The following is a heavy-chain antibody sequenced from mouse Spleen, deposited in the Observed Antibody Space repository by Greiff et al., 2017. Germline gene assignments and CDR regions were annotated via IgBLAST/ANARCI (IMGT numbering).Heavy chain of an antibody. CDR2: IYPGDGDT. Sequence: VKLVESGPELVKPGASVKISCKASGYAFSSSWMNWVKQRPGKGLEWIGRIYPGDGDTNYNGKFKGKATLTADKSSSTAYMQLSSLTSEDSAVYFCAKAYYGNYFDYWGQGTTLTVSS. V-gene: IGHV1-82*01. CDR3: AKAYYGNYFDY. J-gene: IGHJ2*01. D-gene: IGHD2-10*01. CDR1: GYAFSSSW.